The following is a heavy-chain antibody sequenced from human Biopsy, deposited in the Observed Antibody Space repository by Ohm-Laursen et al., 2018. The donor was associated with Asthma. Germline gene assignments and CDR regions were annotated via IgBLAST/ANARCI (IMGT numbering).Heavy chain of an antibody. Sequence: SVKVSCKAHGDILSSFGIKWVRKAPGHGLEWMGGIIPVFGTSNYAQKFQGRVTITADESTSTAYMELTSLRKEDTAVYYCARGGYYGDRRYHNGLDVWGQGTTVTVSS. CDR1: GDILSSFG. CDR3: ARGGYYGDRRYHNGLDV. V-gene: IGHV1-69*13. D-gene: IGHD4-17*01. J-gene: IGHJ6*02. CDR2: IIPVFGTS.